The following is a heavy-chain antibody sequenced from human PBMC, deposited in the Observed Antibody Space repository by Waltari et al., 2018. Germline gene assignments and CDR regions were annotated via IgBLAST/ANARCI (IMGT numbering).Heavy chain of an antibody. CDR1: GYTFTSHS. J-gene: IGHJ4*02. Sequence: QVQLVQSGNEVMKPGASVKVSCKASGYTFTSHSITGVRQAPGQGPEWLGWINRNNGNTKFAQKFQGRVSLTTDPSTSTAYMGLRSLTSDDTAVYYCARDYCSGDGCSLDCWGQGTLVTVSS. CDR2: INRNNGNT. D-gene: IGHD2-15*01. CDR3: ARDYCSGDGCSLDC. V-gene: IGHV1-18*04.